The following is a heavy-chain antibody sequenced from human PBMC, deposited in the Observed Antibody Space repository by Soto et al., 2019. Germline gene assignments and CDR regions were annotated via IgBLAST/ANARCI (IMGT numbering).Heavy chain of an antibody. CDR2: ISHSGST. J-gene: IGHJ4*02. CDR1: GGSFSGNY. Sequence: QVQLQQWGAGLLKPSETLSLTCTVYGGSFSGNYWSWIRQPPGMGLEWIGEISHSGSTNYNPSLKSRVNISVDTSKNQFSLTLSSVTAADTAMYYCARGHLPGGNTFYYDYWGQGTLVTVSS. V-gene: IGHV4-34*01. CDR3: ARGHLPGGNTFYYDY. D-gene: IGHD2-15*01.